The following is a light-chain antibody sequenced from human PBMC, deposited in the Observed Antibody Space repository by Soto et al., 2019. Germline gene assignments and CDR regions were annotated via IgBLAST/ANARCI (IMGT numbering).Light chain of an antibody. V-gene: IGKV1-9*01. CDR1: QGISSY. J-gene: IGKJ4*01. Sequence: IQLTQSPSSLSASLLDRVTITCRSSQGISSYLGWYQQKPVKAPKLLIYGASTLQSGVPSRFSGSGSGTDFTLTISSLQPEDFATYYCQQLNKYPSTFGGGTKVDIK. CDR2: GAS. CDR3: QQLNKYPST.